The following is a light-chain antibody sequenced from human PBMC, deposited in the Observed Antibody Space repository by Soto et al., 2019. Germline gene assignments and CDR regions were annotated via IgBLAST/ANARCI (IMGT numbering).Light chain of an antibody. CDR1: QSLVYSDGHTY. V-gene: IGKV2-30*01. CDR3: MQGTHWPPIT. J-gene: IGKJ5*01. CDR2: KVS. Sequence: DVVMTQSPLSLPVTLGQPASISCRSSQSLVYSDGHTYLNWFQQRPGQSPRRLIYKVSNRDSGVPDRISGSGSGTDFTLKISRVEAEDVGVYYCMQGTHWPPITFGQGTRLEIK.